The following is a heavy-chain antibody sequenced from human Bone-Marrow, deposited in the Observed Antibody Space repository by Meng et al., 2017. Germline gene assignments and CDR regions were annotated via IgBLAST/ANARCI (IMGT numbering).Heavy chain of an antibody. V-gene: IGHV4-34*01. CDR1: GGSFSGYY. Sequence: GSLRLSCAVYGGSFSGYYWSWIRQPPGKGLEWIGEINHSGSTNYNPSLKSRVTISVDTSKNQFSLKLSSVTAADTAVYYCARDWGSGCCWYFDLWGRGTLVTVSS. CDR2: INHSGST. J-gene: IGHJ2*01. CDR3: ARDWGSGCCWYFDL. D-gene: IGHD7-27*01.